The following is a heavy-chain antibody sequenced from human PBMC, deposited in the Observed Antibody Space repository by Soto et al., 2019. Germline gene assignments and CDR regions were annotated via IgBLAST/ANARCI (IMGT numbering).Heavy chain of an antibody. CDR2: INHSGST. CDR3: ATRPYSSSSNPIDY. J-gene: IGHJ4*02. CDR1: GGSFSGYY. Sequence: NPSLTCAVYGGSFSGYYWSWIRQPPGKGLEWIGEINHSGSTNYNPSLKSRVTISVDTSKNQFSLKLSSVTAADTAVYYCATRPYSSSSNPIDYWGQGTLVTVSS. D-gene: IGHD6-6*01. V-gene: IGHV4-34*01.